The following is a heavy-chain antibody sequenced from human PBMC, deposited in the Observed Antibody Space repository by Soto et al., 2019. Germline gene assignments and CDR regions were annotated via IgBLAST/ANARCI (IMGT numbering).Heavy chain of an antibody. Sequence: QVQLMQSGAEVKKPGASVKVSCKASGNTFTNYYIHWVRQAPGQGLEWMGTINPSGGHTTYAQKFLGRVTMTRETSTSTLYMGMTSLRSEDTAVYYCTRGGHVVVVTAAFDYWGQGTLVTVSS. CDR2: INPSGGHT. CDR3: TRGGHVVVVTAAFDY. J-gene: IGHJ4*02. D-gene: IGHD2-21*02. V-gene: IGHV1-46*01. CDR1: GNTFTNYY.